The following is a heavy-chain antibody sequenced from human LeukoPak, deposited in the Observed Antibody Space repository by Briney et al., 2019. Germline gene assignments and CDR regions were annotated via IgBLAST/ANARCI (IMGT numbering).Heavy chain of an antibody. D-gene: IGHD3-10*01. J-gene: IGHJ3*02. CDR3: ASGNYGSGSYPLDAFDI. Sequence: ASVKVSCKASGYTFTSYGISWVRQAPGQGLEWMGWTSAYNGNTNYAQKLQGRVTMTTDTSTSTAYMELRSLRSDDTAVYYCASGNYGSGSYPLDAFDIWGQGTMVTVSS. CDR2: TSAYNGNT. V-gene: IGHV1-18*01. CDR1: GYTFTSYG.